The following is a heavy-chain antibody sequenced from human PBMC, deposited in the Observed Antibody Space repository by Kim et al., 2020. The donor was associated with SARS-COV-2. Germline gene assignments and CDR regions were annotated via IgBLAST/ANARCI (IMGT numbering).Heavy chain of an antibody. V-gene: IGHV3-43*01. D-gene: IGHD6-13*01. Sequence: GGSLRLSCAASGFTFDDYTMHWVRQAPGKGLEWVSLISWDGGSTYYADSVKGRFTISRDNSKNSLYLQMNSLRTEDTALYYCAAIAAAGKKYYYYGMDV. CDR2: ISWDGGST. CDR3: AAIAAAGKKYYYYGMDV. CDR1: GFTFDDYT. J-gene: IGHJ6*01.